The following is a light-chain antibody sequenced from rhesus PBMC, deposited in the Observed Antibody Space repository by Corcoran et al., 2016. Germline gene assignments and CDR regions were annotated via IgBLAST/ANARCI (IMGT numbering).Light chain of an antibody. V-gene: IGKV1-69*01. Sequence: DIQMTQSPSSLSASVGDRVTITCRASQGIRLSLAWYQQKPGKAPKLLTYRASILETGVPSRFSGSGSGTDFTLTIISLQPEDIATYFCQQHDYLPLTFGGGTTVEL. CDR3: QQHDYLPLT. J-gene: IGKJ4*01. CDR2: RAS. CDR1: QGIRLS.